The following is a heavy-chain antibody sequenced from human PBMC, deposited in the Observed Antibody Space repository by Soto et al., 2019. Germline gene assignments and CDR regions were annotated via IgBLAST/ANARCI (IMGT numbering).Heavy chain of an antibody. V-gene: IGHV4-30-2*01. CDR3: ARDQLEGNWFDH. CDR1: GGSISSGGYS. CDR2: IYHSGST. D-gene: IGHD1-1*01. J-gene: IGHJ5*02. Sequence: QLQLQESGSGLVRPSQTLSLTCAVSGGSISSGGYSWNWIRQPPGKGLEWIGYIYHSGSTLYNPSLKSRVTISVDKSTNQYSLKLSSVTAADTAVYYCARDQLEGNWFDHWGQGTLVTVSS.